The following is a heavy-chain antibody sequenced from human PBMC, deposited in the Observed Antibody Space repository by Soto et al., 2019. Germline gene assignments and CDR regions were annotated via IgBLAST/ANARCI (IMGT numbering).Heavy chain of an antibody. CDR2: IYYSGST. J-gene: IGHJ5*02. CDR3: ARAGHSSSSEGANWFDP. CDR1: GGSISSGGYY. V-gene: IGHV4-31*03. Sequence: SETLSLTCTVSGGSISSGGYYWSWIRQHPGKGLEWIGYIYYSGSTYYNPSLKSRVTISVDTSKNQFSLNLSSVTAADTAVYYCARAGHSSSSEGANWFDPWGQGTLVTSPQ. D-gene: IGHD6-6*01.